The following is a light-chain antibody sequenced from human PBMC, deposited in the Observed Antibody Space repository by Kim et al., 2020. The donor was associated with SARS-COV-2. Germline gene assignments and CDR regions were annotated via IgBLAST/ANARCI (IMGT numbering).Light chain of an antibody. V-gene: IGLV2-14*03. CDR3: SSYTSSSTLV. CDR2: AVS. CDR1: SSDVGGYNY. J-gene: IGLJ2*01. Sequence: GQSITISCTGTSSDVGGYNYVSWYQQHSGKAPKRLIYAVSNRPSGVSNRFSGSKSGNTASLTISGLQAEDEAGYYCSSYTSSSTLVFGGGTQLTVL.